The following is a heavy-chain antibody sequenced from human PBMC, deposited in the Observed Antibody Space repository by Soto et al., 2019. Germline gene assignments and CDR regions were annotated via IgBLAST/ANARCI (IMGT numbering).Heavy chain of an antibody. CDR2: ISYDGSNK. J-gene: IGHJ4*02. Sequence: QVQLVESGGGVVQPGRSLSLSCAASGFTFSSYAMHWVRQAPGKGLEWVAVISYDGSNKYYADSVKGRFTISRDNSKNTLYLQMNSLRAEDTAVYYCARDSYYDSSGYSNWGQGTLVTVSS. CDR3: ARDSYYDSSGYSN. CDR1: GFTFSSYA. V-gene: IGHV3-30-3*01. D-gene: IGHD3-22*01.